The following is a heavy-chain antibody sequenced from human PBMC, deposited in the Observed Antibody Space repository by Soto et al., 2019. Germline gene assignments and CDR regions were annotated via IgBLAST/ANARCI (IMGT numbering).Heavy chain of an antibody. Sequence: ASVKVSSKASGYTFTSYAMHWVRQAPGQRLEWMGWINAGNGNTKYAQKFQGWVTMTRDTSISTAYMELSRLKSDDTAAYYCARDLGNYDILTGYYPMYYFDYWGQGTLVTVSS. D-gene: IGHD3-9*01. CDR3: ARDLGNYDILTGYYPMYYFDY. CDR1: GYTFTSYA. J-gene: IGHJ4*02. V-gene: IGHV1-3*01. CDR2: INAGNGNT.